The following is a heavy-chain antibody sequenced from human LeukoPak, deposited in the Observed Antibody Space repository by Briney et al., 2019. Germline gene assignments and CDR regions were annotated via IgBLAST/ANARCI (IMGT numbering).Heavy chain of an antibody. V-gene: IGHV3-21*04. Sequence: GGSLRLSCAASGFTFSSYSMNWVRQAPGKGLEWASSISSSSSYIYYADSVKGRFTISRDNSKNALYLQMNSLRVEDTAVYYCAIDPNWGTHSWGQGVLVTVSS. CDR2: ISSSSSYI. CDR1: GFTFSSYS. J-gene: IGHJ4*02. D-gene: IGHD7-27*01. CDR3: AIDPNWGTHS.